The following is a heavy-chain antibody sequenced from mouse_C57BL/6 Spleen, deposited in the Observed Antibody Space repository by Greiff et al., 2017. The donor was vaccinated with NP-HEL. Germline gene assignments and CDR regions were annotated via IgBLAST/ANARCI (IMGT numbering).Heavy chain of an antibody. CDR3: ARDRYGSSWAY. D-gene: IGHD1-1*01. CDR2: ISDGGSYT. CDR1: GFTFSSYA. J-gene: IGHJ3*01. Sequence: EVKLVESGGGLVKPGGSLKLSCAASGFTFSSYAMSWVRQTPEKRLEWVATISDGGSYTYYPDNVKGRFTISRDNAKNNLYLQMSHLTSEDTAMYYCARDRYGSSWAYWGQGTLVTVSA. V-gene: IGHV5-4*01.